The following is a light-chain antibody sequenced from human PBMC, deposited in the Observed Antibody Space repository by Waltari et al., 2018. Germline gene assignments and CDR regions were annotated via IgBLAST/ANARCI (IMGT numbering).Light chain of an antibody. J-gene: IGLJ3*02. Sequence: QSALTQPASVSGSPGQSIPIPCSGTSCDVGKYNFVSWFQQHPGTAPKPMIYEGSKRPSGVSNRFSGSKSGNTASLTISGLQAEDEADYYCCSYAGNRWVFGGGTKLTVL. CDR2: EGS. CDR1: SCDVGKYNF. V-gene: IGLV2-23*01. CDR3: CSYAGNRWV.